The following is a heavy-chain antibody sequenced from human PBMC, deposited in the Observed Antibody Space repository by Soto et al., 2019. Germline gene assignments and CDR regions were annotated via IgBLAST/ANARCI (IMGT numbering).Heavy chain of an antibody. V-gene: IGHV4-61*08. CDR1: GGSISSGDYY. D-gene: IGHD5-12*01. Sequence: PSETLSLTCTVSGGSISSGDYYWSWIRQPPGKGLEWIGCIYYSGVTNYNPSLKSRVTISVDTPKNQLSLKLNSVTAADTAVYYCARVAADIASWLDPWGQGTLVTVPQ. J-gene: IGHJ5*02. CDR3: ARVAADIASWLDP. CDR2: IYYSGVT.